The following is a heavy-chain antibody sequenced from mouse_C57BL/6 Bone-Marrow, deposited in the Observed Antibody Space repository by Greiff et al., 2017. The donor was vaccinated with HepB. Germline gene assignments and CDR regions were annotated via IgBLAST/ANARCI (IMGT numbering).Heavy chain of an antibody. J-gene: IGHJ4*01. CDR1: GYTFTSYW. D-gene: IGHD1-1*02. Sequence: VQLQQPGAELVMPGASVKLSCKASGYTFTSYWMHWVKQRPGQGLEWIGEIDPSDSYTNYNQKFKGKSTLTVDKSSSTAYMQLSSLTSEDSAVYYLASSDVGSYPYCYARDYWGQGTSVTVSS. V-gene: IGHV1-69*01. CDR3: ASSDVGSYPYCYARDY. CDR2: IDPSDSYT.